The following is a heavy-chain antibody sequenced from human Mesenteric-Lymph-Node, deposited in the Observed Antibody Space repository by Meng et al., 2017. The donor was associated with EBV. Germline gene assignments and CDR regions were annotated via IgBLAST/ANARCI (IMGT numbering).Heavy chain of an antibody. Sequence: QVQLGESGGGLLKPGGSLGISCAASGFIFSDYYMTWIRQAPGRGLEWVSYISSSGSTIYYADSVKGRFTISRDNAKNSLYLQMNSLRAEDTAVYYCARVHDSSGYYNWGQGTLVTVSS. J-gene: IGHJ4*02. CDR3: ARVHDSSGYYN. V-gene: IGHV3-11*01. D-gene: IGHD3-22*01. CDR2: ISSSGSTI. CDR1: GFIFSDYY.